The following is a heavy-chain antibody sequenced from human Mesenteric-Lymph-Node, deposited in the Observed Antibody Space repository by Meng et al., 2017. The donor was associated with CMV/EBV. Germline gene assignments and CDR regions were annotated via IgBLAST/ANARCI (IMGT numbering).Heavy chain of an antibody. V-gene: IGHV3-21*01. J-gene: IGHJ4*02. CDR2: ISSTSSYI. CDR1: GFTFSSYS. CDR3: ARERQLLAFDY. D-gene: IGHD6-13*01. Sequence: GESLKISCAASGFTFSSYSMNWVRQAPGKGLEWVSSISSTSSYIYYVDSVKGRFTISRDNAKSSLYLQMNSLRAEDTAVYYCARERQLLAFDYWGQGTLVTVSS.